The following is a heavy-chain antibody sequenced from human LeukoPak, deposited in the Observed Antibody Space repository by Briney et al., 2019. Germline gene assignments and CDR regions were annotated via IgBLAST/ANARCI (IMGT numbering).Heavy chain of an antibody. Sequence: PGGSLRLSCEASGFTFSSYAMSWVRQAPGKGLEWVSSISSSSSYIYYADSVKGRFTISRDNAKNSLYLQMNSLRAEDTAVYYCAREGSYESFDYWGQGTLVTVSS. V-gene: IGHV3-21*01. J-gene: IGHJ4*02. CDR3: AREGSYESFDY. CDR1: GFTFSSYA. CDR2: ISSSSSYI. D-gene: IGHD5-18*01.